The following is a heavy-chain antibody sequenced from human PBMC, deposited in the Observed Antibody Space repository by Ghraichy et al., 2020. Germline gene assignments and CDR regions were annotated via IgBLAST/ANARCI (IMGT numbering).Heavy chain of an antibody. Sequence: GSLRLSCTVSRASIYRGNWWSWVRQSPGKGLEWIGEIYYNGSTNYSASLKGRVLMSVNTSKNQFSLKVNSMTAADTAVYYCARVLYGFVFDSWGQGTLVTVSS. CDR3: ARVLYGFVFDS. J-gene: IGHJ4*02. CDR1: RASIYRGNW. D-gene: IGHD2/OR15-2a*01. CDR2: IYYNGST. V-gene: IGHV4-4*02.